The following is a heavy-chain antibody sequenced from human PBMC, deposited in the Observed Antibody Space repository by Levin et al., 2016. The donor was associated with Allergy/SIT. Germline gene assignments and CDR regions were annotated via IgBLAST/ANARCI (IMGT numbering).Heavy chain of an antibody. CDR1: GSTVSNNY. J-gene: IGHJ4*02. Sequence: GESLKISCAASGSTVSNNYMAWVRQAPGMGLEWVSHIYTSGRADYADSVKGRFTTSRDNSRNTLYLQMNSLRPEDTGVYYCARGYSSWWYPLDYWGQGTLVTVSS. D-gene: IGHD6-13*01. V-gene: IGHV3-66*02. CDR3: ARGYSSWWYPLDY. CDR2: IYTSGRA.